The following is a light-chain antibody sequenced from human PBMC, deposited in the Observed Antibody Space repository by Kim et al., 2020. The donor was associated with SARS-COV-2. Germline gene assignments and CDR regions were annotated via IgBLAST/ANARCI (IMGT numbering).Light chain of an antibody. Sequence: ASVGDRVTITCQAIQDITKYLNWYQQKPGKTPKLLIYDVSNLERGVPSRFSGAGFGTNFTFTISSLHPEDAATYFCQQYANLPITLGQGTRLEIK. CDR1: QDITKY. CDR3: QQYANLPIT. V-gene: IGKV1-33*01. J-gene: IGKJ5*01. CDR2: DVS.